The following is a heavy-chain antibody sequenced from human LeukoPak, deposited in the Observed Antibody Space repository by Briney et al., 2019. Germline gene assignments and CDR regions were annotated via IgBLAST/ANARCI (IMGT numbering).Heavy chain of an antibody. CDR1: GFTVSSNY. Sequence: GGSLRLSRAASGFTVSSNYMSWVRQAPGKGLEWVSVIYSGGSTYYADSVKGRFTISRDNSKNTLYLQMNSLRAEDTAVYYCASPAHYDVLTGYYSNYDYWGQGTLVTVSS. CDR2: IYSGGST. D-gene: IGHD3-9*01. J-gene: IGHJ4*02. CDR3: ASPAHYDVLTGYYSNYDY. V-gene: IGHV3-66*01.